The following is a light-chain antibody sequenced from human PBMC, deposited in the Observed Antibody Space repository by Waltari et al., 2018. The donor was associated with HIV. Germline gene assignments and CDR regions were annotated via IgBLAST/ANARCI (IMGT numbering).Light chain of an antibody. V-gene: IGLV3-25*03. CDR1: ALSMQY. J-gene: IGLJ2*01. CDR3: QSTDRSGSYII. CDR2: KDS. Sequence: SYELTQPPSLSVSPGQTARITCSGDALSMQYGYWYQQKPGQAPVLVIYKDSGRTSGIPVRFSGSSSGTTVTLTISGAQAEDEAAYFCQSTDRSGSYIIFGGGTKLTVL.